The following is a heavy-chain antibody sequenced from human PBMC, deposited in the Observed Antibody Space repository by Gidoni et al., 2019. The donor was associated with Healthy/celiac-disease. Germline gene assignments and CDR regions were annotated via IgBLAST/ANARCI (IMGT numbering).Heavy chain of an antibody. V-gene: IGHV3-7*01. Sequence: EVQLVESGGGLVQPGGSLRLSCAAAGFTFSSYWLSWVRQAPGKGLEWVANIKQDGSEKYYVDSVKGRFTSSRDNAKTSLYLQMNSLRAEDTAVYYCARDSSGRFDYWGQGTLVTVSS. D-gene: IGHD6-19*01. CDR3: ARDSSGRFDY. J-gene: IGHJ4*02. CDR1: GFTFSSYW. CDR2: IKQDGSEK.